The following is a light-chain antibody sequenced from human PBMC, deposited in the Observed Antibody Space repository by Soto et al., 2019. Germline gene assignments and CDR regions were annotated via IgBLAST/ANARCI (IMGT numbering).Light chain of an antibody. J-gene: IGKJ1*01. V-gene: IGKV3-20*01. CDR2: GAS. CDR1: QSVRSNY. Sequence: EIVLTQSPDTLSLSPGERATLSCRASQSVRSNYLAWYQHKPGQAPRVLIYGASSRATDTPRRFSGSGSGTDFSLTIRGLELEDFAVYYCQQYGSSPKTFGQGTKVEMK. CDR3: QQYGSSPKT.